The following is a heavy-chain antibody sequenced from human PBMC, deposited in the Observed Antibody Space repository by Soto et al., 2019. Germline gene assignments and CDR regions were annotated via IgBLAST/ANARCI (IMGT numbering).Heavy chain of an antibody. D-gene: IGHD5-18*01. J-gene: IGHJ6*02. CDR2: IIPIFGTA. Sequence: QVQLVQSGAEVQKPGSSVKVSCKASGGTFSSYAISWVRQAPGQGLEWMGGIIPIFGTANYAQKFQGRVTITADESTSTAYMELSSLRSEDTAVYYCARDKSGYSYGNYYGMDVWGQGTTVTVSS. V-gene: IGHV1-69*01. CDR1: GGTFSSYA. CDR3: ARDKSGYSYGNYYGMDV.